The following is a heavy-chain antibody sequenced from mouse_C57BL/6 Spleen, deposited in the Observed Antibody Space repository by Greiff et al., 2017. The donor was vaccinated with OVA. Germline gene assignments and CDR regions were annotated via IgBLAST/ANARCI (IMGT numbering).Heavy chain of an antibody. Sequence: VQLHPPWSSLVKPGASVQLSCKASVYTFTSYWMPLLKQRPGRGLEWIGRIDPNSGGTKYNEKFKSKATLTGDKPSDTAYMQLSSLTSEDSAVYYCAGLYDGYYGGYFDVWGTGTTVTVSS. V-gene: IGHV1-72*01. J-gene: IGHJ1*03. CDR2: IDPNSGGT. D-gene: IGHD2-3*01. CDR3: AGLYDGYYGGYFDV. CDR1: VYTFTSYW.